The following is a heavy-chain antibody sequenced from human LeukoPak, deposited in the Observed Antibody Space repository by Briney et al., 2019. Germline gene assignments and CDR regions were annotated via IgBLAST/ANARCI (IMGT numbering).Heavy chain of an antibody. CDR1: GYTFTSYG. CDR2: ISAYNGNT. Sequence: ASVKVSCKASGYTFTSYGISWVRQAPGQGLEWMGWISAYNGNTNYAQKLQGRVTMTTDTSTSTAYMELRSLRSDDTAVYYCARDLRVLRYFDWLSERYWFDPWGQGTLVTVSS. CDR3: ARDLRVLRYFDWLSERYWFDP. J-gene: IGHJ5*02. V-gene: IGHV1-18*01. D-gene: IGHD3-9*01.